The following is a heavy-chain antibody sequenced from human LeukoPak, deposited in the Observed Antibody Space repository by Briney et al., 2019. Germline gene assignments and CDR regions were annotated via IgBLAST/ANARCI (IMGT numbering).Heavy chain of an antibody. J-gene: IGHJ4*02. V-gene: IGHV3-53*01. CDR3: ARGLPSLYGSGSSYYFDY. CDR1: GFTVSSNY. D-gene: IGHD3-10*01. CDR2: IYSGGST. Sequence: GGSLRLSCAASGFTVSSNYMSWVRQAPGKGLEWVSVIYSGGSTYYADSVKGRFTISRDNSKNTLYLQMNSLRAEDTAVYYCARGLPSLYGSGSSYYFDYRGQGTLVTVSS.